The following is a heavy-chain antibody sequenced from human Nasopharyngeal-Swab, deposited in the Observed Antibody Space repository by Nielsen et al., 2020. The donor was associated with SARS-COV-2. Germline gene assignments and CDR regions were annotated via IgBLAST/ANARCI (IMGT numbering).Heavy chain of an antibody. V-gene: IGHV1-3*01. CDR3: ARGLGIFGFPRGGMDV. CDR2: INAGNGNT. CDR1: GYTFTSYA. J-gene: IGHJ6*02. D-gene: IGHD3-3*01. Sequence: ASVTVSCKASGYTFTSYAMHWVRQAPGQRLEWMGWINAGNGNTKYSQKFQGRVTITRDTSASTAYMELSSLRSEDTAVYYCARGLGIFGFPRGGMDVWGQGTTVTVSS.